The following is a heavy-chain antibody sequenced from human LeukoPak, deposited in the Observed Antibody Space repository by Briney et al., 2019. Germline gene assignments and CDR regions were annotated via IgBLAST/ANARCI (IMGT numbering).Heavy chain of an antibody. D-gene: IGHD2-2*01. CDR1: GFTFSSYA. J-gene: IGHJ4*02. CDR2: ISGSGGST. Sequence: TGGSLRLSCAASGFTFSSYAMSWVRQAPGKGLEWVSAISGSGGSTYYADSVKGRFTISRDNSKNTLYLQMNSLRAEDTDVYYCAKHKPIVVVPAATHNDYWGQGTLVTVSS. V-gene: IGHV3-23*01. CDR3: AKHKPIVVVPAATHNDY.